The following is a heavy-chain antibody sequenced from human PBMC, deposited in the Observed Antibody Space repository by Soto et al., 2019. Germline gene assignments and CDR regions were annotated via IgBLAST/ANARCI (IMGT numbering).Heavy chain of an antibody. V-gene: IGHV1-3*01. D-gene: IGHD4-17*01. CDR3: ARDDYGDYPQVRYYYYGMDV. CDR1: GYTFITYA. CDR2: IHAGNGNT. Sequence: ASVKVSCKTSGYTFITYAIHWVRQAPGQRLEWMGWIHAGNGNTKYSQKFQDRVTITRDTSASTSYMELRSLRSDDTAVYYCARDDYGDYPQVRYYYYGMDVWGQGTTVTVSS. J-gene: IGHJ6*02.